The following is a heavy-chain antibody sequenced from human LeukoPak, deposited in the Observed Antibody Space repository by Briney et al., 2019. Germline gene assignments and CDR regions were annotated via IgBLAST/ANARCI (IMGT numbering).Heavy chain of an antibody. V-gene: IGHV3-33*01. D-gene: IGHD6-25*01. Sequence: GGSLGLSCVASGFTFSTYGMPWVRQAPGKGLEWVAVIWYDGSNKYYGDSVKGRFTISRDNSKNTLYLQMNSLRAEDTAVYYCARDSGHAFDIWGQGTMVTVSS. CDR1: GFTFSTYG. CDR2: IWYDGSNK. J-gene: IGHJ3*02. CDR3: ARDSGHAFDI.